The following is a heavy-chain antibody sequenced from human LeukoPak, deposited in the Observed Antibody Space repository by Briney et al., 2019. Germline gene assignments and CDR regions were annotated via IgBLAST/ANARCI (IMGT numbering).Heavy chain of an antibody. Sequence: PGGSLRLSCAASGFTFSSYWMSWVRQAPGKGLEWVANIKQDGSEKYYVDSVKGRFTISRDNAKNSLYLQMNSLRAEDTAVYYCARDTIYVWGSYSNWFDPWGQGTLVTVPS. CDR3: ARDTIYVWGSYSNWFDP. V-gene: IGHV3-7*01. J-gene: IGHJ5*02. CDR1: GFTFSSYW. D-gene: IGHD3-16*01. CDR2: IKQDGSEK.